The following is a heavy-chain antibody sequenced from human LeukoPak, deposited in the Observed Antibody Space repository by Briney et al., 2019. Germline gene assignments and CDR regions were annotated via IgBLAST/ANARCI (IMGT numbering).Heavy chain of an antibody. J-gene: IGHJ5*02. CDR1: GYTFTRYD. Sequence: GASVKVSCKASGYTFTRYDINWVRPATGPGLAWMGWMNPNSGNTGYAQKFQGRVSMTRNTDISTAYMELSSLRSEDAAVYYCARGAKRLGRLGGFDPWGQGTLVTVSS. V-gene: IGHV1-8*01. CDR3: ARGAKRLGRLGGFDP. CDR2: MNPNSGNT. D-gene: IGHD1-26*01.